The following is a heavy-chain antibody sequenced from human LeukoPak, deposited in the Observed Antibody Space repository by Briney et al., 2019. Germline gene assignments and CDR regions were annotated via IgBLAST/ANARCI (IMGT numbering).Heavy chain of an antibody. J-gene: IGHJ4*02. CDR1: GFTFYNYA. CDR3: AKGSSSSRPYYFDY. CDR2: ITGSGTDT. Sequence: TGGSLRLSCAASGFTFYNYAMSWVRQAPGKGLEWVSAITGSGTDTLHADSVKGRFTISRDNSESTLYLQMNSLRAEDTATYYCAKGSSSSRPYYFDYRDQGTLVTVSS. D-gene: IGHD6-6*01. V-gene: IGHV3-23*01.